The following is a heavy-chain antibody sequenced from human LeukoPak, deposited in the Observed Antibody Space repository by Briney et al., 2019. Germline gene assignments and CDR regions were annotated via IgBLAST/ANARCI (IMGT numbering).Heavy chain of an antibody. D-gene: IGHD4-17*01. CDR3: ARDLGDYAQFDP. CDR2: IYYSGST. Sequence: SQTLSLTCTVSGGSISSRDYYWSWIRQPPGKGLEWIGYIYYSGSTYYNPSLKSRVTIPVDASKNQFSLKLSSVTAADTAVYYCARDLGDYAQFDPWGQGTLVTVSS. CDR1: GGSISSRDYY. J-gene: IGHJ5*02. V-gene: IGHV4-30-4*01.